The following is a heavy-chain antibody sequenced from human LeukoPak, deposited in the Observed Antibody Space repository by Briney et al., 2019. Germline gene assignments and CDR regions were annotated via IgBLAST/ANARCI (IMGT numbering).Heavy chain of an antibody. CDR1: GFTFSSYS. Sequence: PGGSLRLSCAASGFTFSSYSMNWVRQAPGKGLEWVSSISSSSSYIYYADSVKGRFTISRDNAKNSLYLQMNSLGAEDTAVYYCARGTDYYGSGSYYIQDYYYYGMDVWGQGTTVTVSS. J-gene: IGHJ6*02. V-gene: IGHV3-21*01. CDR2: ISSSSSYI. CDR3: ARGTDYYGSGSYYIQDYYYYGMDV. D-gene: IGHD3-10*01.